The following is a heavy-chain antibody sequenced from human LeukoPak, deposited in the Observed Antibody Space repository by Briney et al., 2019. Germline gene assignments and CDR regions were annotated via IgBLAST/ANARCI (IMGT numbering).Heavy chain of an antibody. V-gene: IGHV3-23*01. CDR3: AKHHGYSGYENYYYGMDV. Sequence: PGGSLRLSCAASGFTFSSYAMSWVRQAPAKGLEWVSAISGSGGSTYYADSVKGRFTISRDNSKNTLYLQMNSLRAEDTAVYYCAKHHGYSGYENYYYGMDVWGQGTTVTVSS. D-gene: IGHD5-12*01. J-gene: IGHJ6*02. CDR2: ISGSGGST. CDR1: GFTFSSYA.